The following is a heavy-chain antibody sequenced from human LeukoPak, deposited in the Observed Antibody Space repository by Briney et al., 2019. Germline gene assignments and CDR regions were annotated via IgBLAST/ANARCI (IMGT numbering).Heavy chain of an antibody. D-gene: IGHD6-19*01. Sequence: GGSLRLSCAAPGFTFSSYWMTWVRQAPGKGLEWVANIKQDGSEKYYVDSVKGRFTISRDNPKNSLYLQMNSLRAEDTAVYYCARDRGWDSGWYLGYWGQGTLVTVSS. CDR1: GFTFSSYW. V-gene: IGHV3-7*01. CDR2: IKQDGSEK. J-gene: IGHJ4*02. CDR3: ARDRGWDSGWYLGY.